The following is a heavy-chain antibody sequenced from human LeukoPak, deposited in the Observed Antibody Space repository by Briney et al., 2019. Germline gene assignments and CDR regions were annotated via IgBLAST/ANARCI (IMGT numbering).Heavy chain of an antibody. CDR2: IIPIFGTA. D-gene: IGHD2-21*02. V-gene: IGHV1-69*05. CDR1: RGTFSSYA. CDR3: AMCGGDCYLGFDY. J-gene: IGHJ4*02. Sequence: ASVKVSCKASRGTFSSYAISWVRQAPGQGLEWMGGIIPIFGTANYAQKFQGRVTITTDESTSTAYMELSSLRSEHTAVYYCAMCGGDCYLGFDYWGQGTLVTVSS.